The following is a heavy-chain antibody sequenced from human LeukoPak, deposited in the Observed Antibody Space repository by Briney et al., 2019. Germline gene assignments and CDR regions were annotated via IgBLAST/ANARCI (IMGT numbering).Heavy chain of an antibody. D-gene: IGHD4-17*01. CDR1: GFSFSSFS. V-gene: IGHV3-21*04. CDR3: ARLKATVSIHAYFDS. CDR2: ISGGSSFT. J-gene: IGHJ4*02. Sequence: PGGSLRLSCAASGFSFSSFSMNWVRQAPGKGLEWVSYISGGSSFTYYVDSVKGRFTISRDNAKNSLYLQMNSLRAEDTAVYYCARLKATVSIHAYFDSWGQGTLVTVSS.